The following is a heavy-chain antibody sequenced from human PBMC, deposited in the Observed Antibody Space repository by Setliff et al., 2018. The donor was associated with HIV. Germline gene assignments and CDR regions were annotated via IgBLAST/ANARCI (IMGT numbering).Heavy chain of an antibody. J-gene: IGHJ3*02. CDR1: GFTSSSYS. V-gene: IGHV3-21*01. CDR3: ARDSDPDIAVVVAAKGGHDAFDI. D-gene: IGHD2-15*01. Sequence: PGESLKISCAASGFTSSSYSMNWVRQAPGKGLEWVSSISSSSSYIYYADSVKGRFTISRDNAKNSLYLQMNSLRAEDTAVYYCARDSDPDIAVVVAAKGGHDAFDIWGQGTMVTVSS. CDR2: ISSSSSYI.